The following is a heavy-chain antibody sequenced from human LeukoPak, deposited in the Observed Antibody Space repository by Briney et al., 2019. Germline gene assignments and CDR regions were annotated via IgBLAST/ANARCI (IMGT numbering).Heavy chain of an antibody. CDR2: IRSKANSYAT. V-gene: IGHV3-73*01. CDR3: AKDRSRYDSSAYDFDY. J-gene: IGHJ4*02. CDR1: GFTFSGSA. Sequence: GGSLRLSCAASGFTFSGSAMHWVRQASGKGLEWVGRIRSKANSYATAYAASVKGRFTISRDDSKNTAYLQMNSLRAEDTAVYYCAKDRSRYDSSAYDFDYWGQGTLVTVSS. D-gene: IGHD3-22*01.